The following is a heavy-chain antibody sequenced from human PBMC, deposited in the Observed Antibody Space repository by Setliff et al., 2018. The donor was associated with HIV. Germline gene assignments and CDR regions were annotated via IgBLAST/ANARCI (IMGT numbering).Heavy chain of an antibody. J-gene: IGHJ1*01. CDR1: GYTFSNYW. CDR2: IYPSDSDT. CDR3: ASRPRGDSSFACLQH. D-gene: IGHD6-6*01. Sequence: GESLKISCQVSGYTFSNYWIGWVRQMPGKGLEWMGIIYPSDSDTRYSPSFQGQVTISVDRSINTAYLQWSSLTTSDTAVYFCASRPRGDSSFACLQHWGQGTLVTVSS. V-gene: IGHV5-51*01.